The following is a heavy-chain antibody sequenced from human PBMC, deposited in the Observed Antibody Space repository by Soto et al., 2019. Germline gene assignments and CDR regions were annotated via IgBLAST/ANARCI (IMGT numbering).Heavy chain of an antibody. D-gene: IGHD6-13*01. V-gene: IGHV1-69*06. CDR2: IIPIFGTA. Sequence: SVKVSCKASGGTFSSYAISWVRQAPGQGLEWMGGIIPIFGTANYAQKFQGRVTITADKSTSIVFMEMSSLRFEDTAVYYCARSRAAAPPRVGMDVWGQGTTVTVSS. J-gene: IGHJ6*02. CDR3: ARSRAAAPPRVGMDV. CDR1: GGTFSSYA.